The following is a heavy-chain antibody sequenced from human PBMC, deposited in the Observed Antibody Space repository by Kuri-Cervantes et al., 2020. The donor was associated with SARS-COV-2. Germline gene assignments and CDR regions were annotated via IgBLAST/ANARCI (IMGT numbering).Heavy chain of an antibody. Sequence: ASVKVSCKASGYTFTSYYMHWVRQAPGQGLEWMGIINPSGGSTSYAQKFQGRVTMTRDTSTSTVYMELNSLRSEDTAVYYCARPGIAAAANNWFDPWGQGTLVTVSS. D-gene: IGHD6-13*01. J-gene: IGHJ5*02. CDR2: INPSGGST. CDR1: GYTFTSYY. CDR3: ARPGIAAAANNWFDP. V-gene: IGHV1-46*01.